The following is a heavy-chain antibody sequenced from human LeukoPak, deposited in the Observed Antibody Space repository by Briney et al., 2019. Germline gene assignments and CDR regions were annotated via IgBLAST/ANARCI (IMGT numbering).Heavy chain of an antibody. J-gene: IGHJ6*02. Sequence: SETLSLTCTVSGGSISSGDYYWSWIGQPPGKGLEWIGYIYCSGSTYYNPSLKSRVTISVDTSKNQFSLKLSSVTAADTAVYYCAGYYDFWSGYPGMDVWGQGTTVTVSS. CDR1: GGSISSGDYY. V-gene: IGHV4-30-4*01. CDR3: AGYYDFWSGYPGMDV. CDR2: IYCSGST. D-gene: IGHD3-3*01.